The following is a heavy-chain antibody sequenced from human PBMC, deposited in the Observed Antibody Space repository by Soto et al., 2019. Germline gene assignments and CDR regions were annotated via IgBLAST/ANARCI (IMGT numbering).Heavy chain of an antibody. CDR3: VRHLWYSANSGVAY. CDR2: IYNSGST. D-gene: IGHD1-1*01. V-gene: IGHV4-59*08. J-gene: IGHJ4*02. Sequence: PSETLSLTCSVSGFSIISYYWRWIRQPPGKGLEWIGYIYNSGSTNSNPSLRSRVTISVDTSKNQFSLKLSSVTAADTAVYYCVRHLWYSANSGVAYWGQGTLVTVS. CDR1: GFSIISYY.